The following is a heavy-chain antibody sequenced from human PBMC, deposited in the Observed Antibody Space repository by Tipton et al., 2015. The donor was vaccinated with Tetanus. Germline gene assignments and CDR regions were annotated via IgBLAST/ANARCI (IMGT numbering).Heavy chain of an antibody. CDR3: ARMQRYGMDV. CDR2: IYYSGST. D-gene: IGHD6-25*01. J-gene: IGHJ6*02. V-gene: IGHV4-39*07. Sequence: TLSLTCTVSGGSISSSSYYWGWIRQPPGKGLEWIGSIYYSGSTYYNPSLKSRVTISVDTSKNQFSLRLNSVTAADTAVYYCARMQRYGMDVWGQGTTVTVSS. CDR1: GGSISSSSYY.